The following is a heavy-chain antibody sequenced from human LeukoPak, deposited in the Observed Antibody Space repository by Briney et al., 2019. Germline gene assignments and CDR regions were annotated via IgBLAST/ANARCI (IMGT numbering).Heavy chain of an antibody. J-gene: IGHJ4*02. V-gene: IGHV1-18*01. CDR1: GCSLSTYG. D-gene: IGHD5-18*01. CDR3: VRQVDTVMALPDY. Sequence: GASVKVSCTASGCSLSTYGITWVRQAPGQGLEWMGWISGYNGNTNFVQKFQGRLIMTTDTSTSTAYMELRSLRSDDTAVYYCVRQVDTVMALPDYWGQGTLVTVSS. CDR2: ISGYNGNT.